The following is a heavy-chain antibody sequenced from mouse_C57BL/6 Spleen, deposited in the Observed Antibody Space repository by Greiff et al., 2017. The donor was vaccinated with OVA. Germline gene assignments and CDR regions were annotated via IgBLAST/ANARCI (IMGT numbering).Heavy chain of an antibody. D-gene: IGHD2-4*01. Sequence: QVHVKQSGAELVKPGASVKMSCKASGYTFTSYWITWVKQRPGQGLEWIGDIYPGSGSTNYNEKFKSKATLTVDTSSSTAYMQLSSLTSEDSAVYYCARRHDYDGAWFAYWGQGTLVTVSA. J-gene: IGHJ3*01. CDR2: IYPGSGST. V-gene: IGHV1-55*01. CDR1: GYTFTSYW. CDR3: ARRHDYDGAWFAY.